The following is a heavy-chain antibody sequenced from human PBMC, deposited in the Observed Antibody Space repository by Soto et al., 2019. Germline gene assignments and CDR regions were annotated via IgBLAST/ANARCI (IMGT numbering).Heavy chain of an antibody. V-gene: IGHV4-34*01. Sequence: SETLSLTCAVYGGSFSGYYWSWIRQPPGKGLEWIGEINHSGSTNYNPSLKSRVTISVDTSKNQFSLKLSSVTAADTAVYYCARGRRSGYDILTGYLTREYYFDYWGQGTLVNVSS. CDR3: ARGRRSGYDILTGYLTREYYFDY. D-gene: IGHD3-9*01. CDR2: INHSGST. CDR1: GGSFSGYY. J-gene: IGHJ4*02.